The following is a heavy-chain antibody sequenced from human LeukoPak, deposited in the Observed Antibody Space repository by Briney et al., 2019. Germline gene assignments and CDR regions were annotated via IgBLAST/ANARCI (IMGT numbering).Heavy chain of an antibody. V-gene: IGHV3-53*01. CDR2: IYSGGST. CDR3: ARGTYYYYYGMDA. J-gene: IGHJ6*02. CDR1: GFTVSSNY. Sequence: PGGSLRLSCAASGFTVSSNYMSWVRQAPGKGLEWVSVIYSGGSTYYADSVKGRFTISRDNSKNTLYLQMNSLRAEDTAVYYCARGTYYYYYGMDAWGQGTTVTVSS.